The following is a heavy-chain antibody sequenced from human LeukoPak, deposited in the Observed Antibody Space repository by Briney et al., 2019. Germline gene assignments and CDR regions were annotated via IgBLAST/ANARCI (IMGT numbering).Heavy chain of an antibody. CDR2: VNHSGST. Sequence: SQTLSLTCTVSGDSISSGHYYWSWIRQPPGKGLEWIGEVNHSGSTNYNPSLKSRVTISVDKSKNQFSLKLNSVTAADTAVYYCVSKVVDSSSWYYDWGQGTLVTVSS. D-gene: IGHD6-13*01. J-gene: IGHJ4*02. CDR1: GDSISSGHYY. CDR3: VSKVVDSSSWYYD. V-gene: IGHV4-34*01.